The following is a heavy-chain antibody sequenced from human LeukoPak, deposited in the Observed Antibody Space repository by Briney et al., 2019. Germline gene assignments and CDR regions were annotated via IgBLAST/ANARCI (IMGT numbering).Heavy chain of an antibody. D-gene: IGHD5-12*01. CDR3: ARGSGYDYYFDY. Sequence: SETLSLTCAVYGGSFSGYYWSWIRQPPGKGLEWIGEINHSGSTNYNPSLKSRVTISVDTSKNQFSLKLSSVTAADTAVYYCARGSGYDYYFDYWGQGTLVTVSS. CDR1: GGSFSGYY. CDR2: INHSGST. V-gene: IGHV4-34*01. J-gene: IGHJ4*02.